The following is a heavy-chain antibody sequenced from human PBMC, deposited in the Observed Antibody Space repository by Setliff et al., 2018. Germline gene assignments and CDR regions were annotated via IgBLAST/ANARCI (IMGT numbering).Heavy chain of an antibody. Sequence: ASVKVSCKASGFTFRNYAISWVRQAPGQGLEWMGWISAYNGDTTYTQNLQGRVTLTTDTSTTTAYMELRSLRSDDTAVYYCARGSPGTYTDFWGQGTLVTVSS. CDR3: ARGSPGTYTDF. CDR1: GFTFRNYA. CDR2: ISAYNGDT. D-gene: IGHD1-26*01. J-gene: IGHJ4*02. V-gene: IGHV1-18*01.